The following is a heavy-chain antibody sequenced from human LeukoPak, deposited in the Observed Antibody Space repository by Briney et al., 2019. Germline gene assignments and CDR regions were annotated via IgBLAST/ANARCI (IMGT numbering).Heavy chain of an antibody. CDR1: GFTFSTYG. D-gene: IGHD2-2*01. Sequence: GGSLRLSCAASGFTFSTYGMSWVRQAPGKGLEWVSAISSSGGSTYYADSVKGRFTISGDSSKNTLYLLMSSLRAEDTAVYYCAKGVYGYADYALLDYWGQGTLVTVSS. V-gene: IGHV3-23*01. J-gene: IGHJ4*02. CDR2: ISSSGGST. CDR3: AKGVYGYADYALLDY.